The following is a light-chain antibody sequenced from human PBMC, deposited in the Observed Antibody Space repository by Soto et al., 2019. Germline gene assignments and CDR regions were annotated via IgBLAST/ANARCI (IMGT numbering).Light chain of an antibody. CDR1: ASDVGGYNY. J-gene: IGLJ1*01. CDR3: CSYTSRNNYV. Sequence: QSVLTQPASVSWPPGHAIAIACTGPASDVGGYNYVSWYQQHPGKAPKLMIHAVSNRPSGISSRFSGSKSGNTASLTISGLQSEEEADYFCCSYTSRNNYVFGTGTKVTVL. V-gene: IGLV2-14*01. CDR2: AVS.